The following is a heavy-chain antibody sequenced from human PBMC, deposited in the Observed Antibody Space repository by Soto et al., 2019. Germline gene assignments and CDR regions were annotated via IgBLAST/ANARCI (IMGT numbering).Heavy chain of an antibody. CDR1: GGSISSYY. CDR3: ARGVAARPPLYYYYYGMDV. Sequence: PSETLSLTCTVSGGSISSYYWSWIRQPAGMGLEWIGRIYTSGSTNYNPSLKSRVTMSVDTSKNQFSLKLSSVTAADTAVYYCARGVAARPPLYYYYYGMDVWGQGTTVTVSS. CDR2: IYTSGST. D-gene: IGHD6-6*01. J-gene: IGHJ6*02. V-gene: IGHV4-4*07.